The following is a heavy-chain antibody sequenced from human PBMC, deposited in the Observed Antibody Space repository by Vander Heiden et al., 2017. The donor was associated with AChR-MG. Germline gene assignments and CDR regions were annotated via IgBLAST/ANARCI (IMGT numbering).Heavy chain of an antibody. CDR1: GFTFSSYA. CDR3: ARDLIWGYNWFDP. V-gene: IGHV3-30-3*01. Sequence: QVQLVESGGGVAQPGRALRLSCAASGFTFSSYAMHWVRQAPGKGLEWVAVISYDGSNKYYADSVKGLFTISRDNSKNTLYLQMNSLRAEDTAVYYCARDLIWGYNWFDPWGQGTLVTVSS. J-gene: IGHJ5*02. D-gene: IGHD7-27*01. CDR2: ISYDGSNK.